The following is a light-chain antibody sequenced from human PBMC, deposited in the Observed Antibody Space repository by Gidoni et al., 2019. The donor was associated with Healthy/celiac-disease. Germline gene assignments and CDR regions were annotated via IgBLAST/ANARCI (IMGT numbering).Light chain of an antibody. CDR2: DAS. CDR3: QQYNSYPWT. Sequence: DIKRTQAPSTLSASVGEGVTITCRASQSISSWLAWYQQPPGKAPKLLFYDASSLESGVPSRFSGSGSGTEFPLTISRLQPDDVATYYCQQYNSYPWTFGQGTKVEIK. V-gene: IGKV1-5*01. CDR1: QSISSW. J-gene: IGKJ1*01.